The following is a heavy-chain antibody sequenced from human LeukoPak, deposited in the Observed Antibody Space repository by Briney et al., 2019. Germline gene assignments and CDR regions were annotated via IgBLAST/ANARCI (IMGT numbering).Heavy chain of an antibody. J-gene: IGHJ4*02. D-gene: IGHD6-19*01. Sequence: GGSLRLSCAVSGFTFSDYYMSWIRQAPGKGLEWVSSISSSSSYIYYADSVKGRFTISRDNAKNSLYLQMNSLRAEDTAVYYCARDSSGWPSDYWGQGTLVTVSS. CDR3: ARDSSGWPSDY. CDR2: ISSSSSYI. V-gene: IGHV3-11*06. CDR1: GFTFSDYY.